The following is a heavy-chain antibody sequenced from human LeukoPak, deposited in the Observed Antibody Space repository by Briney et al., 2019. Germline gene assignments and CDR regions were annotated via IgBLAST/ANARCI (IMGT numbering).Heavy chain of an antibody. CDR2: ISGSGGST. CDR3: AKDAEELRYFDWSSDYFDY. V-gene: IGHV3-23*01. Sequence: GGSLRLSCAASGFTFSSYAMSWVRQAPGKGLEWVSAISGSGGSTYYADSVKGRFTISRDNSKNTLYLQMNSLRAEDTAVYYCAKDAEELRYFDWSSDYFDYWGQGTLVTVSS. D-gene: IGHD3-9*01. CDR1: GFTFSSYA. J-gene: IGHJ4*02.